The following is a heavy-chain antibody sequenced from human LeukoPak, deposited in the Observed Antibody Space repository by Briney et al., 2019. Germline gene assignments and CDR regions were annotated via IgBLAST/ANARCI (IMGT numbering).Heavy chain of an antibody. CDR2: ISSSSSYI. V-gene: IGHV3-21*01. J-gene: IGHJ4*01. CDR1: GFTLSSYS. D-gene: IGHD3/OR15-3a*01. Sequence: PGGSLRLPCAASGFTLSSYSINWVRQAPGKGLECVSHISSSSSYIYYADSVKGRFTISRDNAKNSLYLQMNSLRAEDTAVYYCAREPLQGDDVWTGYELWGHGTLVTVSS. CDR3: AREPLQGDDVWTGYEL.